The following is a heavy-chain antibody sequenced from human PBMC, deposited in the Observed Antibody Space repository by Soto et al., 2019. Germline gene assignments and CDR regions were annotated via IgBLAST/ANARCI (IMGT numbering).Heavy chain of an antibody. J-gene: IGHJ5*02. V-gene: IGHV3-30*03. Sequence: GGSLRLSCAASGFTFSSYGMHWVRQVPGKGLEWVAVISYDGSNKYYADSVKGRFTISRDNAKNSVYLQMNSLRGEDTALYYCTRDLNHDTGPWGQGT. D-gene: IGHD2-8*02. CDR3: TRDLNHDTGP. CDR1: GFTFSSYG. CDR2: ISYDGSNK.